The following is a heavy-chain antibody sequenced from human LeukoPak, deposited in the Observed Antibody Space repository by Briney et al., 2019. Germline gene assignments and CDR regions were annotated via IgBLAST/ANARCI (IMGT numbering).Heavy chain of an antibody. Sequence: GGSLRLSCAASGFTFSSYDIHWVRQAPGKGLEWVAFIRYDGSNKYYADSVKGRFAISRDNPKNTLYLHMNSLRAEDTAVYYCARGSRSGSYWQAFDIWGQGTMVTVSS. D-gene: IGHD1-26*01. CDR3: ARGSRSGSYWQAFDI. CDR2: IRYDGSNK. V-gene: IGHV3-30*02. CDR1: GFTFSSYD. J-gene: IGHJ3*02.